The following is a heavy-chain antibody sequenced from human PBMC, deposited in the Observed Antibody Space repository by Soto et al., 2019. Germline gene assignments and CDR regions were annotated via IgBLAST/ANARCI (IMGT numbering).Heavy chain of an antibody. Sequence: QLQLQESGSGLVKPSQTLSLTCAVSGGSISSGGYSWSWIRQPPGKGLEWIGYIYHSGSTYYNPSLKSRVTRSVDRAKNQFSLKLSSVTAADTAVYYCARVAGDDYGDYALGYWGQGTLVTVSS. CDR3: ARVAGDDYGDYALGY. J-gene: IGHJ4*02. CDR2: IYHSGST. D-gene: IGHD4-17*01. V-gene: IGHV4-30-2*01. CDR1: GGSISSGGYS.